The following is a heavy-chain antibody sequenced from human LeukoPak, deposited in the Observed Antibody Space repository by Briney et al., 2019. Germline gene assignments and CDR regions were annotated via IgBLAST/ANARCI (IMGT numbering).Heavy chain of an antibody. D-gene: IGHD6-19*01. J-gene: IGHJ1*01. CDR3: ARDGYSSGCNLEYFQH. CDR2: IYYSGST. Sequence: SETLSLTCTVSGGSISSYYWSWIRQPPGKGLEWIGYIYYSGSTNYNPSLKSRVTISVDTSKNQFSLKLSSVTAADTAVYYCARDGYSSGCNLEYFQHWGQGTLVTVSS. V-gene: IGHV4-59*01. CDR1: GGSISSYY.